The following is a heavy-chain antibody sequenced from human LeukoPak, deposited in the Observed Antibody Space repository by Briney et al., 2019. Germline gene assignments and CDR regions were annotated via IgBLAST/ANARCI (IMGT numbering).Heavy chain of an antibody. CDR2: IIGSGGTT. V-gene: IGHV3-23*01. CDR1: GFSFSSYG. CDR3: ARDLNWGAFDI. J-gene: IGHJ3*02. D-gene: IGHD7-27*01. Sequence: GGSLRLSCAASGFSFSSYGMNWVRQAPGKGLEWVSGIIGSGGTTYTADSVKGRFTISRDNSKNTLYLQMNSLRAEDTAVYYCARDLNWGAFDIRGQGTMVSVSS.